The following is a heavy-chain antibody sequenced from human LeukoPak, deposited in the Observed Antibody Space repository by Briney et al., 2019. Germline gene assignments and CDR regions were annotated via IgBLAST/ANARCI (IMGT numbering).Heavy chain of an antibody. D-gene: IGHD2-2*01. CDR2: ISSSGSTI. CDR1: GFTFSDYY. Sequence: PGGSLRLSCAASGFTFSDYYMSWIRQAPGKGLEWVSYISSSGSTIYYAGSVKGRFTISRDNAKNSLYLQMNSLRAEDTAVYYCARWVVAVPAAPPFDYWGQGTLVTVSS. J-gene: IGHJ4*02. V-gene: IGHV3-11*01. CDR3: ARWVVAVPAAPPFDY.